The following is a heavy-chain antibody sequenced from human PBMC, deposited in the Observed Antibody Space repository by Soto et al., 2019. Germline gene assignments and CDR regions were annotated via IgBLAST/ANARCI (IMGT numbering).Heavy chain of an antibody. CDR2: ISGSGGST. V-gene: IGHV3-23*01. CDR1: GFTFSSYA. J-gene: IGHJ4*02. D-gene: IGHD2-15*01. CDR3: ANGIDIIGGGFDY. Sequence: GGSLRLSCAASGFTFSSYAMSWVRQAPGKGLEWVSAISGSGGSTYYADSVKGRFTISRDNSKNTLYLQMNSLRAEDTAVYYCANGIDIIGGGFDYWGQGTLVTVSS.